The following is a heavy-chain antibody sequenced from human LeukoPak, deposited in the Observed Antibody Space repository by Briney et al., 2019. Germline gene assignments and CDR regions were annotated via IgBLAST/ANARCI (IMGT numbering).Heavy chain of an antibody. Sequence: GGSLRLSCAASGFTFSSYAMSWVRQAPGKGLEWVSAISSGGSTYYADSVKGRFTISRDNSKNTLFLQMNSLRVEDTAVYYCARVVGAARGMRYYFDYWGQGTLVTVSS. CDR1: GFTFSSYA. CDR3: ARVVGAARGMRYYFDY. V-gene: IGHV3-23*01. D-gene: IGHD1-26*01. J-gene: IGHJ4*02. CDR2: ISSGGST.